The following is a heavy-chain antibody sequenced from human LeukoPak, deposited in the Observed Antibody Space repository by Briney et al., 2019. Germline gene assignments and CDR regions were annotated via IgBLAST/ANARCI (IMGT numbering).Heavy chain of an antibody. D-gene: IGHD2-21*02. J-gene: IGHJ6*02. Sequence: GSLRLSCAASGFTFSSYSMNWVRQAPGKGLEWIGYIYYSGSTNYNPSLKSRVTISVDTSKNQFSLKLSSVTAADTAVYYCARVIYCGGDCYSEYYGMDVWGQGTTVTVSS. CDR1: GFTFSSYS. V-gene: IGHV4-59*01. CDR3: ARVIYCGGDCYSEYYGMDV. CDR2: IYYSGST.